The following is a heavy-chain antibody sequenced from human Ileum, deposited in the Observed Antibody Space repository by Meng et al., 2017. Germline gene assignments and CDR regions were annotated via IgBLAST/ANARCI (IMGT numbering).Heavy chain of an antibody. D-gene: IGHD5-12*01. CDR3: ARGGYNDYDRNFDN. Sequence: EVQLVQSGGRLIQPGGSLRLSCAASGFNFRTYWMHWVRQVPGKGLVWVSRIKGDESSTTYADSVKGRFTISRDKAKNTVYLQMNSLRAEDTAVYYCARGGYNDYDRNFDNWGQGTLVTVSS. CDR1: GFNFRTYW. CDR2: IKGDESST. J-gene: IGHJ4*02. V-gene: IGHV3-74*03.